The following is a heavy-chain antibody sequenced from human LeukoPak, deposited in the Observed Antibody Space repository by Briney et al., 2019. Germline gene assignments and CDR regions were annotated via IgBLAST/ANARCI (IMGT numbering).Heavy chain of an antibody. D-gene: IGHD5-24*01. CDR3: ARDRATASPWFDP. V-gene: IGHV4-59*11. J-gene: IGHJ5*02. CDR2: VSHSGST. CDR1: GDSITNHY. Sequence: PSETLSLTCTVSGDSITNHYWRWIRQPLGRGLEWIGYVSHSGSTNYNPSLKSRVTISVDTSENQVSLRLTSVTAADTAVYYCARDRATASPWFDPWGQGTLVTVSS.